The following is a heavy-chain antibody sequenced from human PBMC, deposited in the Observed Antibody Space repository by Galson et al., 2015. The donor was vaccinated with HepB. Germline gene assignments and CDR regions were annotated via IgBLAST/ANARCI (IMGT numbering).Heavy chain of an antibody. CDR2: IDWDDDK. V-gene: IGHV2-70*11. CDR3: ARTPSSRWNWYFDL. D-gene: IGHD6-13*01. J-gene: IGHJ2*01. CDR1: GFSLSGSRMY. Sequence: PALVKPTQTHTLTCTFSGFSLSGSRMYISWIRQPPGKALEWLARIDWDDDKYYSTSLQSRLTISKDTSKNQVVLTLTNMDPADTGTHYCARTPSSRWNWYFDLWGRGTLVTVSS.